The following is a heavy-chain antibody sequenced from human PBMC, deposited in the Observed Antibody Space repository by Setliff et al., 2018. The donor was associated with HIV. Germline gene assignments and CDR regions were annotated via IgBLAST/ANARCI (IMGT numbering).Heavy chain of an antibody. CDR2: IYYTGST. V-gene: IGHV4-59*01. J-gene: IGHJ4*02. CDR1: GFTFSSDA. CDR3: ARNRVPSSL. D-gene: IGHD3-10*01. Sequence: KTSETLRLSCAASGFTFSSDAMSWIRQPPGKGLEWMGSIYYTGSTDYNPSLMSRVTISLDTPKNQFSLKLNSVIAADTAVYYCARNRVPSSLWGQGTLVTVSS.